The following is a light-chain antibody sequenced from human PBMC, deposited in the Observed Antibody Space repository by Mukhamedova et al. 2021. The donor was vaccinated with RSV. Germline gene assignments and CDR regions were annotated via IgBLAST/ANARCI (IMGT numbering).Light chain of an antibody. Sequence: WYQRRVHGKAPKLLISVATTLEGGIPSRFSVSGSGTDFTLTITSLQPEDLATYYCQQYESYSPFAFGQGTKLEIK. J-gene: IGKJ2*01. CDR3: QQYESYSPFA. CDR2: VAT. V-gene: IGKV1-5*03.